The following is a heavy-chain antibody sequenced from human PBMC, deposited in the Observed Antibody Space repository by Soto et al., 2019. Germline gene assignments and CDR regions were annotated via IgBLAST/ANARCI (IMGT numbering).Heavy chain of an antibody. V-gene: IGHV1-69*13. Sequence: GASVKVSCKASGGTFSSYAISWVRKAPGQGLEWMGGIIPIFGTANYAQKFQGRVTITADESTSTAYMELSSLRSEDTAVYYGARDGASSIAANWGQVTLVTVAS. CDR3: ARDGASSIAAN. D-gene: IGHD6-6*01. J-gene: IGHJ4*02. CDR1: GGTFSSYA. CDR2: IIPIFGTA.